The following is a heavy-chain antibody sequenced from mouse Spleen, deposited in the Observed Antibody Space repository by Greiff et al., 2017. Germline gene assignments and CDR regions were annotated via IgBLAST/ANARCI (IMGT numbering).Heavy chain of an antibody. CDR1: GYTFTSYW. D-gene: IGHD2-14*01. V-gene: IGHV1-55*01. Sequence: QVQLQQPGAELVKPGASVKMSCKASGYTFTSYWITWVKQRPGQGLEWIGDIYPGSGSTNYNEKFKSKATLTVDTSSSTAYMQLSSLTSEDSAVYYCARRGRYDEEYWYFDVWGAGTTVTVSS. J-gene: IGHJ1*01. CDR3: ARRGRYDEEYWYFDV. CDR2: IYPGSGST.